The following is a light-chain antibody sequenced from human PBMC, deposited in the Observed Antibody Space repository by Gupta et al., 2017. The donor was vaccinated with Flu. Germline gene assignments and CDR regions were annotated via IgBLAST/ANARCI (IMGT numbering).Light chain of an antibody. CDR1: KESDSY. V-gene: IGKV1-9*01. J-gene: IGKJ4*01. CDR2: VAS. Sequence: PSFLSASIGDRVTFTCRASKESDSYLACYQQKPGKDPKFLIYVASSLQSGGPSRCSGRGSGTEFTLTISSRHPEDFATYYCQQLDGYHVTFGRGTELEI. CDR3: QQLDGYHVT.